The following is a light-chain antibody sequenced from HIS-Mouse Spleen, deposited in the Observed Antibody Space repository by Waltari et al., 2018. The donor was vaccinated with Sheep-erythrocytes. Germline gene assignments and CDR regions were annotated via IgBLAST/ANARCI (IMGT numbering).Light chain of an antibody. V-gene: IGLV2-11*01. CDR2: DVS. J-gene: IGLJ3*02. CDR3: CSYAGSYTLV. CDR1: XSDXGGXXX. Sequence: QSALTQPRXXXGSXXQSVTIXRPGTXSDXGGXXXVLXYQHHPGKAPNLMSYDVSKRPSGVXXXFSGSXXGXXAXLXXSGLQAEDEAXYYXCSYAGSYTLVFXXGXKLTVL.